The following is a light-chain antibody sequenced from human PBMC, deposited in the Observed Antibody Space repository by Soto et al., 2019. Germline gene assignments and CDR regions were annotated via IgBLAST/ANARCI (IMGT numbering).Light chain of an antibody. CDR1: QSVTSNY. CDR2: GAS. CDR3: QQYGSSPGT. J-gene: IGKJ1*01. V-gene: IGKV3-20*01. Sequence: EIVLTQSPGTLSLSPGERATLSCRASQSVTSNYLAWYQQKPGQAPRLLLFGASIRDTGIPDRFSGSGSGTAFTLTIRRLESEDFAVYYCQQYGSSPGTFGQGPKVEIK.